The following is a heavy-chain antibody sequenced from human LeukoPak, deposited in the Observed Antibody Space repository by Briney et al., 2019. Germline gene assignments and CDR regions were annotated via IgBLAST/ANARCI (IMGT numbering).Heavy chain of an antibody. CDR2: INPHTGGT. V-gene: IGHV1-2*06. CDR1: GGTFSSYA. Sequence: ASVKVSCKASGGTFSSYAISWVRQAPGQGLEWMGRINPHTGGTSYTQKFQGRVTMTRDTSISTAYMELSGLRSDDTAVYYCAGEQSITVAGTDYWGQGTLVTVSS. CDR3: AGEQSITVAGTDY. J-gene: IGHJ4*02. D-gene: IGHD6-19*01.